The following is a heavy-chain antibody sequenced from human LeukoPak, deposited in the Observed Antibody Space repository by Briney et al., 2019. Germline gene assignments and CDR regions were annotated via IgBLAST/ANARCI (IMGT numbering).Heavy chain of an antibody. V-gene: IGHV3-66*01. CDR2: IYSGGST. J-gene: IGHJ4*02. Sequence: GGSLRLSCAASGFTVSSNYMSWVRQAPGKGLEWVSVIYSGGSTYYADSVKGRFTISRDNSKNTLYLQMNSLRAEDTAVYYCAREDDSSGYYYSLGDYWGQGTLVTVSS. CDR1: GFTVSSNY. CDR3: AREDDSSGYYYSLGDY. D-gene: IGHD3-22*01.